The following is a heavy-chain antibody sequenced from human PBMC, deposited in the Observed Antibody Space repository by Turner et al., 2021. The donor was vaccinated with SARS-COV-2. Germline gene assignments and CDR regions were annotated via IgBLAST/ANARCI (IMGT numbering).Heavy chain of an antibody. CDR2: ISYEGRKK. J-gene: IGHJ6*03. CDR3: ARGLGGNYYYMDV. V-gene: IGHV3-30*03. CDR1: VFTFSSYG. D-gene: IGHD3-16*01. Sequence: QVQLVESGGGVVQPGRSLRLPCAASVFTFSSYGRHWVRQAPGKGLEWVAVISYEGRKKYYADSVKGRFTISRDNSKNTLYLQMNSLRTEDTAVYYCARGLGGNYYYMDVWGKGTTVTVSS.